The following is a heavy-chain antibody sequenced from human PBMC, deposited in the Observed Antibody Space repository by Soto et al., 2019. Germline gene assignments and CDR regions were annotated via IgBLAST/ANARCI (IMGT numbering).Heavy chain of an antibody. Sequence: PVESLKIDCKVSGYSVTTYWIGWVRQMPGKGLEWLGTLYPGDSDTRYSPSFQGQVTISADKSISTAYLQWSRLKASDTAMYYCARQGNGGEGFDFWGQGTLVTVSS. CDR2: LYPGDSDT. D-gene: IGHD3-10*01. CDR1: GYSVTTYW. CDR3: ARQGNGGEGFDF. V-gene: IGHV5-51*01. J-gene: IGHJ4*02.